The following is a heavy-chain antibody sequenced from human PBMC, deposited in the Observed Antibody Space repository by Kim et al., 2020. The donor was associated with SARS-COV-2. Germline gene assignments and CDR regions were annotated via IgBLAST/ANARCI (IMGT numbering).Heavy chain of an antibody. V-gene: IGHV4-30-2*05. Sequence: SLKSRVTISVDTSKNQFSLKLSSVTAADTAVYYCAREITTVTTSGPYFDYWGQGTLVTVSS. CDR3: AREITTVTTSGPYFDY. D-gene: IGHD4-17*01. J-gene: IGHJ4*02.